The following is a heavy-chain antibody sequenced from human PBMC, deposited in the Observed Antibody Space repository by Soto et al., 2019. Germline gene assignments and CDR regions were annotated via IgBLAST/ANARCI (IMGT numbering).Heavy chain of an antibody. J-gene: IGHJ6*02. CDR1: GGSISSSSYY. Sequence: QLQLQESGPGLVKPSETLSLTCTVSGGSISSSSYYWGWIRQPPVKGLEWIGSIYYSGSTYYNPSLKSRVTISVDTSKNQFSLKLSSVTAADTAVYYCARHGIAAAGTDYYYGMDVWGQGTTVTVSS. CDR2: IYYSGST. CDR3: ARHGIAAAGTDYYYGMDV. V-gene: IGHV4-39*01. D-gene: IGHD6-13*01.